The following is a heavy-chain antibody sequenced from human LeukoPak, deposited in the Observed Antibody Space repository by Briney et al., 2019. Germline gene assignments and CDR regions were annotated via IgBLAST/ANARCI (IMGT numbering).Heavy chain of an antibody. J-gene: IGHJ4*02. Sequence: SGGSLRLSCAASGFTFSSYAMSWVRQAPGKGLEWVSAISGSGGSTYYADSVKGRFTISRDNSKNTLSLQMNSLRAEDTAVYYCAKDESRLRFLEWLLYYFDYWGQGTLVTVSS. CDR2: ISGSGGST. CDR3: AKDESRLRFLEWLLYYFDY. V-gene: IGHV3-23*01. CDR1: GFTFSSYA. D-gene: IGHD3-3*01.